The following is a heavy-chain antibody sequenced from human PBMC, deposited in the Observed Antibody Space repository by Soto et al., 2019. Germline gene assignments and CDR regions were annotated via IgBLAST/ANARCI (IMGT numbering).Heavy chain of an antibody. V-gene: IGHV4-59*01. CDR2: IYYSGST. D-gene: IGHD3-16*01. Sequence: QVQLQESGPGLVKPSETLSLTCTVSGGSISSYYCSWIRQPPGKGLEWIGYIYYSGSTNDNPALKSRVTISVDTSKTLCSLKLSSVAAADTAVYYCARSRGGYFDYWGQGTLVTVSS. CDR3: ARSRGGYFDY. CDR1: GGSISSYY. J-gene: IGHJ4*02.